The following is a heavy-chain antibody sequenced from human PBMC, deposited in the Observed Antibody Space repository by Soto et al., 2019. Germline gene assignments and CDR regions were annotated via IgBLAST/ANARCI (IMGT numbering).Heavy chain of an antibody. J-gene: IGHJ4*02. CDR2: ITSGSST. CDR3: VKSPASLLTFDY. V-gene: IGHV3-23*01. CDR1: GFIFSNYA. D-gene: IGHD3-16*01. Sequence: PWGSLRLSCAASGFIFSNYAMSWVRQVPGKGLERVSAITSGSSTYYGDSVKGRFTISRDNSKNTLFLQMNSLTAEDTAVYFCVKSPASLLTFDYWGQGALVTVSS.